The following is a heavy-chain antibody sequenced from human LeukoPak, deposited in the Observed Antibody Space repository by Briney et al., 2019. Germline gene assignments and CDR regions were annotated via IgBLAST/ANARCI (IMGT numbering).Heavy chain of an antibody. V-gene: IGHV3-7*01. CDR3: ARAYCSSTSCHRILYYFDY. J-gene: IGHJ4*02. D-gene: IGHD2-2*01. Sequence: PGGSLRLSCAASGFTLSSYWMSWVRQAPGKGLEWVANIKQDGSEKYYVDSVTGRFTISRDNAKNSLYLQMNSLRAEDTAVYYCARAYCSSTSCHRILYYFDYWGQGTLVTVSS. CDR2: IKQDGSEK. CDR1: GFTLSSYW.